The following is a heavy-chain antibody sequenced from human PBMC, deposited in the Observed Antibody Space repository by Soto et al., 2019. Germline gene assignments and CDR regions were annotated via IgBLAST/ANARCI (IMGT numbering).Heavy chain of an antibody. CDR1: GFTFSNAW. V-gene: IGHV3-15*01. J-gene: IGHJ4*02. CDR2: IKSKTDGGTT. D-gene: IGHD3-22*01. CDR3: TTDQMIVVAAHDY. Sequence: GGSLRLSCAASGFTFSNAWMSWVRQAPGKGLEWVGRIKSKTDGGTTDYAAPVKGRFTISRDDSKNTLYLQMNSLKTEDTAVYYCTTDQMIVVAAHDYWGQGTLVTVSS.